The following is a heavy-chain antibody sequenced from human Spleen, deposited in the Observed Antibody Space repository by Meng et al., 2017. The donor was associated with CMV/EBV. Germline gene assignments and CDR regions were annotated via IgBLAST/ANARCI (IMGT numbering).Heavy chain of an antibody. CDR1: GYTFINFG. CDR3: AREAGTYFDY. D-gene: IGHD1-7*01. J-gene: IGHJ4*02. V-gene: IGHV1-18*01. Sequence: ASVKVSCKASGYTFINFGISWVRQAPGQGLEWMGWISAYNGNTNYAQKLQGRVTMTTDTSTSTAYMELRSLRSDDTAVYYCAREAGTYFDYWGQGTLVTVSS. CDR2: ISAYNGNT.